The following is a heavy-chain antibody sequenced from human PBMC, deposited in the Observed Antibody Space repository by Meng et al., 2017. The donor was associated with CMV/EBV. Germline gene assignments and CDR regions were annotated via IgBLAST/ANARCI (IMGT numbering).Heavy chain of an antibody. CDR3: APITVVREVLSMDV. Sequence: GGSLRLSCAASGFTFSIYWLHWVRQAPGKGLVWVSRINSDGTTTNYADSVKGRFTISRDNAKNMLYLQMNSLRAEDTAVYFCAPITVVREVLSMDVWGQGTTVTVSS. D-gene: IGHD3-10*01. CDR1: GFTFSIYW. J-gene: IGHJ6*02. CDR2: INSDGTTT. V-gene: IGHV3-74*01.